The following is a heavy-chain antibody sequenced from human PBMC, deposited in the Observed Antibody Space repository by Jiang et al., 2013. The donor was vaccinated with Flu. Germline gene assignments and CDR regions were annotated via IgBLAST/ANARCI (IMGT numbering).Heavy chain of an antibody. Sequence: TLSLTCAVYGGSLSGTFGAASARSQGMGWSGLENKIKVESTNYNPSLKSRVSISVDTSKKELSLKLSSVTAADTAVYYCAREPKGMRGLYDIWGQGDNGHCLF. V-gene: IGHV4-34*01. CDR3: AREPKGMRGLYDI. J-gene: IGHJ3*02. CDR1: GGSLSGT. D-gene: IGHD1-26*01. CDR2: KIKVEST.